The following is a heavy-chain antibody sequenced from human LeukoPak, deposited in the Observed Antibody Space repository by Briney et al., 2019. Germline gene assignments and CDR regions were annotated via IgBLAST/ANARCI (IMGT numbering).Heavy chain of an antibody. CDR2: IYYSGST. CDR1: GGSISSSSYY. V-gene: IGHV4-39*07. D-gene: IGHD3-16*01. Sequence: KPSETLSLTCTVSGGSISSSSYYWGWIRQPPGKGLEWIGSIYYSGSTYYNPSLKSRVTISVDTSKNQFSLQLSSVTAADTAVYYCAREVHDYVWGSQHDALDIWGQGTMVTVSS. CDR3: AREVHDYVWGSQHDALDI. J-gene: IGHJ3*02.